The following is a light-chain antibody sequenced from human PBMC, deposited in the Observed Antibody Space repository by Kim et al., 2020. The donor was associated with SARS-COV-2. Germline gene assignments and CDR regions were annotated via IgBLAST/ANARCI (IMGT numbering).Light chain of an antibody. Sequence: SYELTQPPSVSVAPGKTARITCGGNNIGSKSVHWYQHKPGQAPVLVIYYDSDRPSGIPERFSGSNSGNTATLTISRVEAGDEADYYCQVWDSSSDLQVFGGGTKLTVL. J-gene: IGLJ3*02. CDR1: NIGSKS. CDR2: YDS. CDR3: QVWDSSSDLQV. V-gene: IGLV3-21*04.